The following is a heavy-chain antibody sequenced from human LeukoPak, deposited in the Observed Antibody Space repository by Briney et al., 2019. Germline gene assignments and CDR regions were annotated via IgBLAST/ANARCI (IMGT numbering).Heavy chain of an antibody. V-gene: IGHV3-23*01. Sequence: GESLRLSCAASGFTFSSYEMNWVRQAPGKGLEWVSAISGSGGSTHYADSVKGRFTISRDNSNNTLFLHMNNLKPADAAIYYCAKGMTTIRRHFEKWGQGTLVTVSS. CDR3: AKGMTTIRRHFEK. D-gene: IGHD5-24*01. CDR1: GFTFSSYE. CDR2: ISGSGGST. J-gene: IGHJ4*02.